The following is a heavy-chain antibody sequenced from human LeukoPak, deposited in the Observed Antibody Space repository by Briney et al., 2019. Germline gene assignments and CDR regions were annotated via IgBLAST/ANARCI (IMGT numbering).Heavy chain of an antibody. J-gene: IGHJ4*02. D-gene: IGHD2-2*01. Sequence: SETLSLTCTVSGGSISSSSYSWGWIRQPPGKGLEWIQSISYSGSTYYNPSLKSRVTISIDTSKNQFSLKLSSVTAADTAVYYCATRSYCSSTSCHDYWGQGTLVTVSS. V-gene: IGHV4-39*01. CDR1: GGSISSSSYS. CDR3: ATRSYCSSTSCHDY. CDR2: ISYSGST.